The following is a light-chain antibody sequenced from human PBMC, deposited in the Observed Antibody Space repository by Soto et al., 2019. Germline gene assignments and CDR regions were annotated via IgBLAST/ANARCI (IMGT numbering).Light chain of an antibody. J-gene: IGLJ2*01. Sequence: QSALTQPASVSGSLGQSIAFSCTGTSSDIGDYNYVSWYQQLPGKAPKLMIYDVSNRPSGVSDRFSGSVSGNTASLTISGLQLEDEADYYCSSYAGSTTVLFGGGTKLTVL. CDR3: SSYAGSTTVL. V-gene: IGLV2-14*01. CDR2: DVS. CDR1: SSDIGDYNY.